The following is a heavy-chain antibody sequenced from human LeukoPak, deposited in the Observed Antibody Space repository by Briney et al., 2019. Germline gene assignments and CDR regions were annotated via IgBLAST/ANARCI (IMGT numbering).Heavy chain of an antibody. CDR3: ARFHSVTTFDY. V-gene: IGHV3-21*01. CDR1: GFTFTSHS. D-gene: IGHD4-17*01. Sequence: GGSLRPSRPPSGFTFTSHSINSVSQPPGNGLGGVSSISSSSSYIYYADSVKGRFTISRDNAKNSLYLQMNSLRAEDTAVYYCARFHSVTTFDYWGQGTLVTVSS. J-gene: IGHJ4*02. CDR2: ISSSSSYI.